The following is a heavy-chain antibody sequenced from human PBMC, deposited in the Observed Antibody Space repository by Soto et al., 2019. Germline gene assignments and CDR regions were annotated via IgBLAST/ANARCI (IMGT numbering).Heavy chain of an antibody. J-gene: IGHJ6*02. CDR2: ISSGGQTI. V-gene: IGHV3-48*02. Sequence: EVQLVESGGGLVQPGGSLRLSCAASGFSFSTYDMNWVRQAPGKGLEWVSYISSGGQTIKSTDSVKGRFTISRDNAKNSLYLQMSGLRHEDTGVYYCARDPQRGYSGMAVWGQGTTVTVSS. D-gene: IGHD2-2*01. CDR3: ARDPQRGYSGMAV. CDR1: GFSFSTYD.